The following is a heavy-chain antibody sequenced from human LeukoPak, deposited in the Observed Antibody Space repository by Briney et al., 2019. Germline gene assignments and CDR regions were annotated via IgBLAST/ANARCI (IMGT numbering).Heavy chain of an antibody. CDR3: ARDGYSSSWYALDY. CDR2: IWYDGSNK. Sequence: GGSLRLSCAASGFTFSSYGMHWVRQAPGKGLEWVAVIWYDGSNKYYADSVKGRFTISRDNSKNTLYLQMNSLRAEDTAVYYCARDGYSSSWYALDYWGQGTLVTVTS. D-gene: IGHD6-13*01. J-gene: IGHJ4*02. CDR1: GFTFSSYG. V-gene: IGHV3-33*01.